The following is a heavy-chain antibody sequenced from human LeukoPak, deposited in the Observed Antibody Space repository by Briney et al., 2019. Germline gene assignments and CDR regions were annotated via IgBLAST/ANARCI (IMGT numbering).Heavy chain of an antibody. V-gene: IGHV4-61*01. J-gene: IGHJ6*03. CDR3: ARDVGYYYYMDV. CDR1: GGSISSSSYY. Sequence: SETLSLTCTVSGGSISSSSYYWSWIRQPPGKGLEWIGYIYYSGSTNYNPSLKSRVTISVDTSKNQFSLKLSSVTAADTAVYYCARDVGYYYYMDVWGKGTTVTVSS. CDR2: IYYSGST. D-gene: IGHD3-10*01.